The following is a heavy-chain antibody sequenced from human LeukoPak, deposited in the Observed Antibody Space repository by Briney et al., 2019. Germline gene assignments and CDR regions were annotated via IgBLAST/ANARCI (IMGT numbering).Heavy chain of an antibody. CDR1: GGTFISYA. Sequence: ASVKVSCKASGGTFISYAISWVRQAPGQGLEWMGGIIPIFGTANYAQKFQGRVTITADESTSTAYMELSSLRSEDTAVYYCARNGVAANWFDPWGQGTLVTVSS. CDR3: ARNGVAANWFDP. V-gene: IGHV1-69*13. D-gene: IGHD3-10*01. J-gene: IGHJ5*02. CDR2: IIPIFGTA.